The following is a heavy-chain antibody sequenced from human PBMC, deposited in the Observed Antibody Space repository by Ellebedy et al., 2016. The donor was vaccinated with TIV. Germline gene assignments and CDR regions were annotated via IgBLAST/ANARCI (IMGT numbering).Heavy chain of an antibody. CDR2: IQGGNT. V-gene: IGHV3-23*01. CDR1: GFTFSSYA. D-gene: IGHD5-24*01. J-gene: IGHJ4*02. CDR3: ANRGY. Sequence: GESLKISCAASGFTFSSYAMSWVRQAPGKGLEWVSMIQGGNTFYADSLRNRFTAFRDTSKNILYLQVNSLRVEDTALYYCANRGYWGQGTLVSVSS.